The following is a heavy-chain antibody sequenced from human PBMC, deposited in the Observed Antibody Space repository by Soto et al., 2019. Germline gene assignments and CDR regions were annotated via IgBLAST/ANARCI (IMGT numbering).Heavy chain of an antibody. V-gene: IGHV4-34*01. CDR2: INHSGST. Sequence: QVQLQQWGAGLLKPSETLSLTCAVYGGSFSGYYWNWIRQPPGKGLEWIGEINHSGSTNYNPSLKSRVTISVDTSKNKFSLKLSSVTAADTAVYYCARGWGSGVFDYWGQGTLVTVSS. CDR1: GGSFSGYY. J-gene: IGHJ4*02. CDR3: ARGWGSGVFDY. D-gene: IGHD6-19*01.